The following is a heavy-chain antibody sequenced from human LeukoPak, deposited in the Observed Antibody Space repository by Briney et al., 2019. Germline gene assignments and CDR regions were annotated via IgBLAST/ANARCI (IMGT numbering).Heavy chain of an antibody. J-gene: IGHJ5*02. Sequence: PSETLSLTCTVSGGSISSTTYYWDWIRQPPGKGLEWIGTIYYSGSTYYNPSLKSRVTISVDKSKNQFSLKLSSVTAADTAVYYCARGCYENWFDPWGQGTLVTVSS. CDR3: ARGCYENWFDP. CDR1: GGSISSTTYY. D-gene: IGHD3-16*01. CDR2: IYYSGST. V-gene: IGHV4-39*07.